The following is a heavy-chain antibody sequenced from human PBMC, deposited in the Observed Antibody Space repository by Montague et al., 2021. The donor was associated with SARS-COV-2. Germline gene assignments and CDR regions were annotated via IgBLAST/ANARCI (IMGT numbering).Heavy chain of an antibody. CDR3: ARDFGESRDH. J-gene: IGHJ4*02. D-gene: IGHD3-10*01. V-gene: IGHV3-53*01. CDR2: IYSSGRT. CDR1: GFTVSSNY. Sequence: SLRLSYAASGFTVSSNYMSWVRQAPGKGLEWVSLIYSSGRTSYADSVKGRFTMSRDNSKNTLYLHMNSLRAEDTAVYYCARDFGESRDHWGQGTLVTVSS.